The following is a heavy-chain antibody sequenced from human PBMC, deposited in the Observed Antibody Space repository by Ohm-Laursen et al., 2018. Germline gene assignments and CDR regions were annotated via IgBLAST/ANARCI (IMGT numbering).Heavy chain of an antibody. D-gene: IGHD6-19*01. CDR2: ISSSHDTI. Sequence: SLRLSCSAFGFTFSDFYMAWIRQAPGKGLEWLSYISSSHDTIYYADSVKGRFTISRDNAKNSLFLQLNSLRADDTAVYYCARAKYSSGWFTTGFDSWGQGTLVTVSS. V-gene: IGHV3-11*01. J-gene: IGHJ5*01. CDR3: ARAKYSSGWFTTGFDS. CDR1: GFTFSDFY.